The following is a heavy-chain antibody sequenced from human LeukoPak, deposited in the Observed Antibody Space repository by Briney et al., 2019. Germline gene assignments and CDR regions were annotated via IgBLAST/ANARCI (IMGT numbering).Heavy chain of an antibody. CDR3: ARDPITYYYDSSGYYEGY. CDR1: GGTFSIYA. D-gene: IGHD3-22*01. V-gene: IGHV1-69*04. J-gene: IGHJ4*02. Sequence: ASVKVSCKASGGTFSIYAIRWVRQAPGQGLEWMGRIIPILGIANYAQKFQGRVTITADKSTSTAYMELSSLRSEDTAVYYCARDPITYYYDSSGYYEGYWGQGTLVTVSS. CDR2: IIPILGIA.